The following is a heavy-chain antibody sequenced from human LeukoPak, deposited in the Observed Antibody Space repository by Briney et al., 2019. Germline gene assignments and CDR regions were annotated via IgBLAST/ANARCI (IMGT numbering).Heavy chain of an antibody. Sequence: SETLSLTCTVSGGSISSYYWSWIRQPPGKGLEWIGYIYYSGSTNYNPPLKSRVTISVDTSKNQFSLKLSSVTAADTAVYYCAADSGMEFDYWGQGTLVTVSS. J-gene: IGHJ4*02. CDR2: IYYSGST. CDR1: GGSISSYY. CDR3: AADSGMEFDY. V-gene: IGHV4-59*01. D-gene: IGHD3-10*01.